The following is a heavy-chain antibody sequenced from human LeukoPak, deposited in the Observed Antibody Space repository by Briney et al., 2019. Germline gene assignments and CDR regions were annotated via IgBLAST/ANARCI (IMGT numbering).Heavy chain of an antibody. CDR3: ARGWLAFDY. D-gene: IGHD6-19*01. Sequence: SETLSLTCTGSGGSISSGSYYWSWIRQPAGKGLEWIGRIYTSGSTNYNPSLKSRVTISVDTSKNQFSLKLSSVTAADTAVYYCARGWLAFDYWGQGTLVTVSS. CDR1: GGSISSGSYY. V-gene: IGHV4-61*02. J-gene: IGHJ4*02. CDR2: IYTSGST.